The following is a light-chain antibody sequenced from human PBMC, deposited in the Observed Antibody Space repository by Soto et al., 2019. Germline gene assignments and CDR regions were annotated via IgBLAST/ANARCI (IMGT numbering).Light chain of an antibody. Sequence: EIVMTQSPATLSVSPGERATLSCRASQSVSSNLAWYQQKPGQAPRLLIYGASTRATGIPARFSGSGSGTEFTLTISSLQSEDFALYYCQQYNNWPRGTFGQGPKVDIK. CDR2: GAS. CDR3: QQYNNWPRGT. CDR1: QSVSSN. J-gene: IGKJ1*01. V-gene: IGKV3-15*01.